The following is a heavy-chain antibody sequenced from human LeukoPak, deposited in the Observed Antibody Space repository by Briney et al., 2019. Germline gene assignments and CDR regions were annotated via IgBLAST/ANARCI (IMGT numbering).Heavy chain of an antibody. Sequence: ASVKVSCKASGYTFTGYYMHWVRQATGQGLEWMGWMNPNSGNTGYAQKFQGRVTMTRNTSISTAYMELSSLRSEDTAVYYCARDAGSSWYGGWFDPWGQGTLVAVSS. CDR2: MNPNSGNT. J-gene: IGHJ5*02. D-gene: IGHD6-13*01. V-gene: IGHV1-8*02. CDR1: GYTFTGYY. CDR3: ARDAGSSWYGGWFDP.